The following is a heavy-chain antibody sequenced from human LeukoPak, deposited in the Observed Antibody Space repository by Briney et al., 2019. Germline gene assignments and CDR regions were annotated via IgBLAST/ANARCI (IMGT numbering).Heavy chain of an antibody. Sequence: GGSLRLSCAASGFTFDDYAMHWVRQAPGKGLEWVSGISWNSGSIGYADSVNGRFTISRDNAKNSLYLQMNSLRAEDTALYYCAKDRRYSSSWYWGLLTALDYWGQGTLVTVSS. V-gene: IGHV3-9*01. CDR3: AKDRRYSSSWYWGLLTALDY. D-gene: IGHD6-13*01. J-gene: IGHJ4*02. CDR2: ISWNSGSI. CDR1: GFTFDDYA.